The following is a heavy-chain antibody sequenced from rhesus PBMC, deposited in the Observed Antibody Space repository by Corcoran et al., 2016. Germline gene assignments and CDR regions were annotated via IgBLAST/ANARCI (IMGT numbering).Heavy chain of an antibody. CDR2: ISESGGTI. Sequence: DVQLVESGGGLVKPGGSLSLSCVASGFTFSSYEMHWVRQAPGKGLEWVSVISESGGTIYYADSVKGRFTISRDNAKNSLVLQMNSLRAEDTAVDYCTRVGRWLAHTYFDYWGQGVLVTVSS. J-gene: IGHJ4*01. CDR1: GFTFSSYE. CDR3: TRVGRWLAHTYFDY. D-gene: IGHD6-37*01. V-gene: IGHV3-100*02.